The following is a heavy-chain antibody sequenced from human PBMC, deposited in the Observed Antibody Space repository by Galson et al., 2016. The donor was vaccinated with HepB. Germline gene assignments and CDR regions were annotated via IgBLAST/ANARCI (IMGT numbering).Heavy chain of an antibody. CDR3: ARGELALGFDY. CDR1: GGSITSSDW. J-gene: IGHJ4*02. Sequence: SETLSLTCSVSGGSITSSDWWSWVRQPPGKGLEWIAEIHYSGRPNHSPSLKSRVTISVDKSRNQFSLKLSSVTAADTAVYYCARGELALGFDYWGQGALVTVSS. D-gene: IGHD3-10*01. CDR2: IHYSGRP. V-gene: IGHV4/OR15-8*01.